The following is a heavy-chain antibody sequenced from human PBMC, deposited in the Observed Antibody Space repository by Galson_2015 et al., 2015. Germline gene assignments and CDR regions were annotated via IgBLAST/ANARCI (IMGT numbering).Heavy chain of an antibody. CDR1: GGSISSGNYY. CDR2: IYYSGST. V-gene: IGHV4-39*01. CDR3: ARSITSAGTKWFDP. Sequence: ETLSLTCTVFGGSISSGNYYWGWIRQPPGKGLEWIGTIYYSGSTYYNPSLKSRVSISVDTSKNRFSLKLSSVTAADTAVYYCARSITSAGTKWFDPWGQGTLVTVSS. D-gene: IGHD4-17*01. J-gene: IGHJ5*02.